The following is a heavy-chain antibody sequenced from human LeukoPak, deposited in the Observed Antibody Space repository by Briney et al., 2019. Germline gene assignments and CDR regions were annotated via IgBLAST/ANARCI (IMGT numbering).Heavy chain of an antibody. V-gene: IGHV4-4*07. CDR2: IYTSGST. CDR1: GGSISSYY. Sequence: SETLSLTCTVSGGSISSYYWSWIRQPAGKGLEWIGRIYTSGSTNYNHSLTSRVTMSVDTSKNQFSLKLSSVTAADTAVYYCAREDPWDYYDSSGYPFDYXXQGTLVTVXS. D-gene: IGHD3-22*01. J-gene: IGHJ4*02. CDR3: AREDPWDYYDSSGYPFDY.